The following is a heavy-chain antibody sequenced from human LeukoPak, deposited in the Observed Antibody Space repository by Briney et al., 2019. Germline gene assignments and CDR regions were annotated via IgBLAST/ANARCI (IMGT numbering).Heavy chain of an antibody. J-gene: IGHJ4*02. CDR1: GFTVSGNY. Sequence: GRSLRLSCAASGFTVSGNYMSWVRQAPGKGLEWVSVIYSGGSTYYADSVKGRFTISRDNSKNTLYLQMNSLRAEDTAVYYCARVGSYYDSSGYPYWGQGTLVTVSS. CDR3: ARVGSYYDSSGYPY. V-gene: IGHV3-53*01. D-gene: IGHD3-22*01. CDR2: IYSGGST.